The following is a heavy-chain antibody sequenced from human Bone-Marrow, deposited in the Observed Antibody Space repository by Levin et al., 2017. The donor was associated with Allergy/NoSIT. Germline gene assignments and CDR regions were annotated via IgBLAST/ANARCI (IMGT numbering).Heavy chain of an antibody. D-gene: IGHD5-12*01. CDR2: INSDSTST. V-gene: IGHV3-23*03. Sequence: GESLKISCAASGFSFSSYSMHWVRQARGKRMEWVSIINSDSTSTYYADSVRGRFTIFRDNSKNTVFLQMNSLTDEDTAVYFCAKEYRDHNWYIDLWGRGTLVTVSS. CDR3: AKEYRDHNWYIDL. CDR1: GFSFSSYS. J-gene: IGHJ2*01.